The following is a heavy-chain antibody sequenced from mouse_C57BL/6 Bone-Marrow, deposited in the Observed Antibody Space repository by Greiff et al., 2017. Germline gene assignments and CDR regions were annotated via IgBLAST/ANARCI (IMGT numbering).Heavy chain of an antibody. J-gene: IGHJ3*01. Sequence: VQLQQSGPVLVKPGASVKMSCKASGYTFTDYYMNWVKQSHGKSLEWIGVINPYNGGTSYNQKFKGKATLTVDKSSSTAYMELNSLTSDDSAVYYCARRGLYYYGPWFAYWGQGTLVTVSA. D-gene: IGHD1-1*01. CDR1: GYTFTDYY. V-gene: IGHV1-19*01. CDR2: INPYNGGT. CDR3: ARRGLYYYGPWFAY.